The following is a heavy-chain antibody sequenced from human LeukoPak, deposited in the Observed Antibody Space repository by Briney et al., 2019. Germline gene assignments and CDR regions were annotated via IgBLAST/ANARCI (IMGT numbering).Heavy chain of an antibody. Sequence: PGGSLRLSCAASGFTFRSYAMSWVRQAPGKGLEWVSAISGSGGSTYYADSVKGRFTISRDNSKNTLYLQMNSLRAEDTAVYYCAKAKVAGAPLYYYYMDVWGKGTTVTVSS. CDR3: AKAKVAGAPLYYYYMDV. CDR1: GFTFRSYA. CDR2: ISGSGGST. V-gene: IGHV3-23*01. D-gene: IGHD7-27*01. J-gene: IGHJ6*03.